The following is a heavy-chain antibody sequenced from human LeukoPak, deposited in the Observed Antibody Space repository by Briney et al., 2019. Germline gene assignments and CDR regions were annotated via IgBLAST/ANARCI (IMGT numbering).Heavy chain of an antibody. J-gene: IGHJ4*02. D-gene: IGHD1-26*01. V-gene: IGHV4-31*03. CDR2: IYNSGNT. Sequence: SETLSLTCSVSGASIRTGGYYWSWIRQHPGKGLEWIGYIYNSGNTYYSPSLKRRSIISGDTSKNQFSLRLGSVTAADTAVYYCARVVHEVGYYFDYWGQGTLVTVSS. CDR3: ARVVHEVGYYFDY. CDR1: GASIRTGGYY.